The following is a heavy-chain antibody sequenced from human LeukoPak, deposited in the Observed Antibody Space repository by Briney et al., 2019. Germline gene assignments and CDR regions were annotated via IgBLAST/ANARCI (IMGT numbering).Heavy chain of an antibody. CDR1: GFSVSSNH. CDR3: ARDDLLTTVDY. Sequence: GGSLRLSCAASGFSVSSNHMTWVRQAPGKGLEWVSVIYSGGTTYYADSVKGRFTISRDNSKSTLHLQMNNLRVEDTAVYYCARDDLLTTVDYWGQGTLVTVSS. J-gene: IGHJ4*02. CDR2: IYSGGTT. D-gene: IGHD4-17*01. V-gene: IGHV3-66*02.